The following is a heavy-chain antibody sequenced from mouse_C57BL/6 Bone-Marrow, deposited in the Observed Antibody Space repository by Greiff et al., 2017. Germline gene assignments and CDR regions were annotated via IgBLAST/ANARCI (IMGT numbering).Heavy chain of an antibody. CDR3: AREWYYGNFDY. D-gene: IGHD1-1*01. CDR1: GFTFSDYG. CDR2: ISSGSSTI. J-gene: IGHJ2*01. Sequence: EVKLLESGGGLVKPGGSLKLSCAASGFTFSDYGIHWVRQAPEKGLEWVAYISSGSSTIYYADTVKGRFTLSRDNAKNTLFMQMTSLRSEDTAMYYCAREWYYGNFDYWGQGTTLTVSS. V-gene: IGHV5-17*01.